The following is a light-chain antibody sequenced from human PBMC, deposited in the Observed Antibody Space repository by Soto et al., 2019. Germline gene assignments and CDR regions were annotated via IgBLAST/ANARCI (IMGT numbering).Light chain of an antibody. CDR2: KAS. Sequence: DIQMTQSPSTLCASVGARVTTTCRASQSISSWLAWYQQKPGKAPKLLIYKASSLESGVPSRFSGSGSGTEFTLTISSLQPDDFATYYCQQYNSYWTFGQGTKVEIK. CDR1: QSISSW. CDR3: QQYNSYWT. J-gene: IGKJ1*01. V-gene: IGKV1-5*03.